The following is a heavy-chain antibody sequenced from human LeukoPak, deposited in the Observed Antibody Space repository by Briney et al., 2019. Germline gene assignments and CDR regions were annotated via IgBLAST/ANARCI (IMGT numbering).Heavy chain of an antibody. V-gene: IGHV5-51*01. D-gene: IGHD6-6*01. CDR3: ARLEKEYSSSSAFDY. Sequence: KNGESLKISCQSFGYNFTPYWIVWVRQMPGKGLEWMGITFAGYSYTIYSPSFQGQVTISVDKSISTAYLQWSSLKASDTAMYYCARLEKEYSSSSAFDYWGQGTLVTVSS. J-gene: IGHJ4*02. CDR1: GYNFTPYW. CDR2: TFAGYSYT.